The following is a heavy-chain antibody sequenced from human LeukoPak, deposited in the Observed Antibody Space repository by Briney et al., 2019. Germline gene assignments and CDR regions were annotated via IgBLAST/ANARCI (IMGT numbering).Heavy chain of an antibody. J-gene: IGHJ4*02. Sequence: SETLSLTCTVSGGSISSYYWSWIRQPPGKGLEWIGYIYYSGSTNYNPSLKSRVTISVDTSKNQFSLKLSSVSAADTAVYYCARLPLRSHFDYWGQGTLVTVSS. V-gene: IGHV4-59*08. CDR2: IYYSGST. CDR1: GGSISSYY. CDR3: ARLPLRSHFDY.